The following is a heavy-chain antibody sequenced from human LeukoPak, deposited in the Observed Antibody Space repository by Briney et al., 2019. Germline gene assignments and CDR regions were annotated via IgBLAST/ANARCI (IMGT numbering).Heavy chain of an antibody. CDR1: GFTFSSYT. V-gene: IGHV3-30-3*01. CDR3: ARGPGSFRRDYFDY. D-gene: IGHD6-13*01. J-gene: IGHJ4*02. CDR2: ISYDGSNK. Sequence: GGSLRLSCAASGFTFSSYTMHWVRQAPGKGLEWVAVISYDGSNKYYADSVKGRFTISRDNSNNTLYLQMNSLRAEDTAVYYCARGPGSFRRDYFDYWGQGTLVTVSP.